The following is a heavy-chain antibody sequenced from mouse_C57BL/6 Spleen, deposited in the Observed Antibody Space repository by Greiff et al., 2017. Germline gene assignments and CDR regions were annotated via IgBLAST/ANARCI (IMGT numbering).Heavy chain of an antibody. Sequence: QVQLQQPGAELVRPGSSVKLSCKASGYTFTSYWMHWVKQRPIQGLEWIGNIDPSDSETHYNQKFKDKATLTVDKSSSTAYMQLSSLTSEDSAVYYCALYDGYSESYWYFDVWGTGTTVTVSS. J-gene: IGHJ1*03. D-gene: IGHD2-3*01. CDR2: IDPSDSET. CDR1: GYTFTSYW. CDR3: ALYDGYSESYWYFDV. V-gene: IGHV1-52*01.